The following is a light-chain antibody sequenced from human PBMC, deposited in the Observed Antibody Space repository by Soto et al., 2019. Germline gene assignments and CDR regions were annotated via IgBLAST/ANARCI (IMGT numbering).Light chain of an antibody. V-gene: IGLV1-40*01. CDR2: GNS. CDR3: QSYDSSLSVYVV. CDR1: SSNIGAGYD. J-gene: IGLJ2*01. Sequence: QSVLTQPPSVSGAPGQRVTISCTGSSSNIGAGYDVQWYQQPPGSAPKLLIFGNSNRPSGVPDRFSGSKSGTSASLAITGRQAVDEADYYCQSYDSSLSVYVVFGGGTQLTVL.